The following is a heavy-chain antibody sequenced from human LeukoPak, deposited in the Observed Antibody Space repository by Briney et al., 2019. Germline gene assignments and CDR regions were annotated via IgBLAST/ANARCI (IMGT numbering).Heavy chain of an antibody. V-gene: IGHV3-11*05. CDR2: ISSSSSET. CDR3: ARGHYGMDV. CDR1: GFPFSDYY. J-gene: IGHJ6*02. Sequence: GGSLRLSCAASGFPFSDYYMSWIRQAPGKGLEWVSYISSSSSETYYADSVKGRFTISRDNPKNSLYLQMSSLRADDSAVYYCARGHYGMDVWGQGTTVTVSS.